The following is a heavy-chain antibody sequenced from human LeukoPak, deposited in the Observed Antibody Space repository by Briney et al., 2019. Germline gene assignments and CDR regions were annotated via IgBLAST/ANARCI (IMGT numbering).Heavy chain of an antibody. CDR1: GGSVSSGSYY. D-gene: IGHD2-2*01. V-gene: IGHV4-61*01. Sequence: PSETLSLTCTVSGGSVSSGSYYWSWIRQPPGKGLEWIGYIYYSGSTNYNPSLKSRVTISVDTSKNQFSLKLSPVTAADTAVYYCARVRCSSSSCYPDYWGQGTLVTVSS. CDR3: ARVRCSSSSCYPDY. CDR2: IYYSGST. J-gene: IGHJ4*02.